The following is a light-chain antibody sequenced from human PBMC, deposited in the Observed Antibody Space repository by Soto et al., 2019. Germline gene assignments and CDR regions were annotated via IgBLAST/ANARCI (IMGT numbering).Light chain of an antibody. Sequence: QSVLTQPASVSGSPGQSITISCTGTSSDVGGYNDVSWYQQHPGKAPKFMIYAVSNRPSGVSNRFSGSKSGNTASLTISGLQAEDEADYYCSSYTSSSTVVFGGGTKLTVL. V-gene: IGLV2-14*01. CDR3: SSYTSSSTVV. CDR1: SSDVGGYND. CDR2: AVS. J-gene: IGLJ2*01.